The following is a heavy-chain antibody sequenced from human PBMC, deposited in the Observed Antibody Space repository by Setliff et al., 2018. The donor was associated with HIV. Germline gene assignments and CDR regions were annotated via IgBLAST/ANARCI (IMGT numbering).Heavy chain of an antibody. D-gene: IGHD5-12*01. CDR2: LYVSGDT. CDR1: DDPISSYY. J-gene: IGHJ3*01. V-gene: IGHV4-4*07. Sequence: KTSETLSLTCYVTDDPISSYYWSWVRQPAGKGLEWIGRLYVSGDTNYNPSLKSRVTMSLDTSKKHFSLNLKSVTAADTAVYYCARIPWVATLWGGAFDLWGHGTMVTVSS. CDR3: ARIPWVATLWGGAFDL.